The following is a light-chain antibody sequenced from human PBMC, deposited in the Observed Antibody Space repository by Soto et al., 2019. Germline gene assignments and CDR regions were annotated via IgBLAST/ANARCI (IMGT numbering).Light chain of an antibody. Sequence: DIVMTQSPDSLAVSLGERATINCKSSQSVLYSSNNKNYLAWYQQKPGQPPKLLIYWASTRESGVPDRFSGSGSGTDFTLTISSLQAEDVAVYYCQQYYSIPRTFGQGTRLEI. V-gene: IGKV4-1*01. CDR2: WAS. J-gene: IGKJ2*01. CDR3: QQYYSIPRT. CDR1: QSVLYSSNNKNY.